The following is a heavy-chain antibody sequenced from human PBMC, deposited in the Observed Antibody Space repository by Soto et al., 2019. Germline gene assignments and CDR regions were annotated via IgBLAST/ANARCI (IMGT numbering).Heavy chain of an antibody. CDR1: GDSVSSSFW. D-gene: IGHD4-17*01. J-gene: IGHJ4*02. CDR3: ARYDFGTSDN. Sequence: SETLSLTCAVSGDSVSSSFWWTWVRQPPGKGLEWIGEIYHTETTNYAPSLKSRVTISLDKSMNQFSLRFNSVTPADTAVYYCARYDFGTSDNWGQGIRVTVSS. CDR2: IYHTETT. V-gene: IGHV4-4*02.